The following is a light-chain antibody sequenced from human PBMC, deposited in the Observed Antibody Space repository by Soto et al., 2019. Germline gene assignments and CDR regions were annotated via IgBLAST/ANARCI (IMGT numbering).Light chain of an antibody. CDR2: APS. V-gene: IGKV1-6*01. CDR3: LQDHNYPLT. CDR1: QGIRND. J-gene: IGKJ1*01. Sequence: AIQMTQSPSSLSASVGDRVIITCRASQGIRNDLGWYQQKPGKAPKLLIYAPSSLQSGVPSRFSGSGSGTGFTLTITSLQPDDFATYYCLQDHNYPLTFGQGTKVEGK.